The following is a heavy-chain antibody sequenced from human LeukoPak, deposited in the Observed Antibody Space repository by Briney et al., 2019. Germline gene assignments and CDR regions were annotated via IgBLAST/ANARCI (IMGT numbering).Heavy chain of an antibody. CDR2: IYTGGST. J-gene: IGHJ4*02. V-gene: IGHV3-66*01. CDR3: ARGQPRQQVAVYYFDY. CDR1: GFTVSDNY. D-gene: IGHD6-13*01. Sequence: GGSLRLSCAASGFTVSDNYVSWVRQAPGKGLEWVSTIYTGGSTYYADSVKGRFTISRDNSKNTLYLQMNSLRAEDTAVYYCARGQPRQQVAVYYFDYWGQGTLVTVSS.